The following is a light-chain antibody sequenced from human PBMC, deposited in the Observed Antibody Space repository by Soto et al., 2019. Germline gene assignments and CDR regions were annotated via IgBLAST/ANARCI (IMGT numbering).Light chain of an antibody. CDR3: QQYESSPT. V-gene: IGKV3-20*01. CDR2: SAS. J-gene: IGKJ4*01. Sequence: IVVTQSPCTLSMSPGERATLSCRASQTVGSTYLAWYQQKPGQAPRLLISSASSRATGVPDRFSGSGSGTDFTLTISRLEPEDFAVYYCQQYESSPTFGGGTKV. CDR1: QTVGSTY.